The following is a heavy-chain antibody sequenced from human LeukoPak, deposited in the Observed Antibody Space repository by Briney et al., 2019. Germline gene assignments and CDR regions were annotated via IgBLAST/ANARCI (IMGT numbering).Heavy chain of an antibody. CDR2: IYTSGST. D-gene: IGHD3-22*01. V-gene: IGHV4-61*02. J-gene: IGHJ4*02. CDR1: GGSISSGSYY. CDR3: ARDSSGYLESFDY. Sequence: SETLSLTCTVSGGSISSGSYYWSWIRQPAGKGLEWIGRIYTSGSTNYNPSLKSRVTISVDTSKNQFSLKLSSVTAADTAVYFCARDSSGYLESFDYWGQGTLVTVSS.